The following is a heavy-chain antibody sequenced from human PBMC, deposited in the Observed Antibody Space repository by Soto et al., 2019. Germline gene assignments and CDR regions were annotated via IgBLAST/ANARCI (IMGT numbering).Heavy chain of an antibody. CDR3: ARVIKYDFWSGYYTHFDY. J-gene: IGHJ4*02. V-gene: IGHV3-30*03. CDR2: ISYDGSNK. Sequence: GGSLRLSCAASGFTFSSYGMHWVRQAPGKGLEWVAVISYDGSNKYYADSVKGRFTISRDNSKNTLYLQMNSLRAEDTAVYYCARVIKYDFWSGYYTHFDYWGQGTLVTVSS. D-gene: IGHD3-3*01. CDR1: GFTFSSYG.